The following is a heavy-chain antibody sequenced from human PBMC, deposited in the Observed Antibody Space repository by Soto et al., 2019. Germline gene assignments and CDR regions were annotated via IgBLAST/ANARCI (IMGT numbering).Heavy chain of an antibody. J-gene: IGHJ4*02. D-gene: IGHD3-10*01. CDR2: ISGSSGFI. V-gene: IGHV3-21*01. Sequence: EVQLVESGGGLVKPAGSLRLSCAASGFTFSGYTMNWVRQAPGKGLEWVSSISGSSGFIYYTDSGKGRFTISRDNARNALYLQMNSLRAEDTAVYYCARHGKPGVGEWYFEFWGQGALVTVSS. CDR1: GFTFSGYT. CDR3: ARHGKPGVGEWYFEF.